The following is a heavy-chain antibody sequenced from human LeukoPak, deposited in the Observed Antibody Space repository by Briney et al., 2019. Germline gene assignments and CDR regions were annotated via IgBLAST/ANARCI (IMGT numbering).Heavy chain of an antibody. CDR3: ARGLAAAAHFDY. CDR1: GGSFSGYY. V-gene: IGHV4-34*01. CDR2: INHSGST. D-gene: IGHD6-13*01. J-gene: IGHJ4*02. Sequence: SETLSLTCAVYGGSFSGYYWSWIRQPPGKGLEWIGEINHSGSTNYNPSLKSRVTISVDTSKNQFSLKLSSVTAADTAVYYCARGLAAAAHFDYWGQGTLVTVSS.